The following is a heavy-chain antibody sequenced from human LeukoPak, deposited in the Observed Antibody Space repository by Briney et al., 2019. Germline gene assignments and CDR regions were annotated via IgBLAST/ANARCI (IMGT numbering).Heavy chain of an antibody. CDR2: NSSSGSSI. J-gene: IGHJ4*02. V-gene: IGHV3-11*04. CDR3: ATSITAAGIIDY. D-gene: IGHD6-13*01. CDR1: GFTFSDYY. Sequence: PGGSLRLSCAASGFTFSDYYMSWIRQAPGKGLEWVSYNSSSGSSIFYADSVKGRFTISRDNAKNSLYLQMNGLRAEDTAVYYCATSITAAGIIDYWGQGTLVTVSS.